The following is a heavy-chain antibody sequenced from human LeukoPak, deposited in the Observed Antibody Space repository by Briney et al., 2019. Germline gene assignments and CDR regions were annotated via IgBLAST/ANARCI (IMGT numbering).Heavy chain of an antibody. J-gene: IGHJ5*02. Sequence: ASVKVSCKASGYTFTSYYMHWVRQAPGQGLEWMGIINPSGGSTSYAQKFQGRVTMTRDTSTSTVYMELSSLRSEDTAVYYCARAVSEGAPAALNNLFDPWGQGTLVTVS. D-gene: IGHD2-2*01. CDR1: GYTFTSYY. CDR3: ARAVSEGAPAALNNLFDP. V-gene: IGHV1-46*03. CDR2: INPSGGST.